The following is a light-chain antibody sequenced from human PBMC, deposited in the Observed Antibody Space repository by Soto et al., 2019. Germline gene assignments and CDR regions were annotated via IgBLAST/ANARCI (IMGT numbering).Light chain of an antibody. CDR2: GAS. Sequence: EIVLTQSPGTLSLSPGERATLSCRASQSVSSSFLAWYRQKPGQAPRLLIYGASTRAPGIPDRFSGSGSGTDFTLTISSLLSEDFAVYYCQQYNNWPPYTFGQGTKLEIK. CDR1: QSVSSSF. CDR3: QQYNNWPPYT. J-gene: IGKJ2*01. V-gene: IGKV3-20*01.